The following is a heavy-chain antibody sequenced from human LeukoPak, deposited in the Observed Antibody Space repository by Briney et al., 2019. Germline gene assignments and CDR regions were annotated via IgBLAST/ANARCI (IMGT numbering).Heavy chain of an antibody. J-gene: IGHJ3*02. V-gene: IGHV1-18*01. CDR2: ISGYNGNT. CDR1: GYTFTSYG. D-gene: IGHD3-22*01. CDR3: ARDSLQIYYDSSGYPLDAFDN. Sequence: ASVKVSCKPSGYTFTSYGISWVRQAPGQGLEWMGWISGYNGNTKYAQKLQGRVTMTTDTSTSTAYMELRSLRSDDTAVYYCARDSLQIYYDSSGYPLDAFDNWGQGTMVTVSS.